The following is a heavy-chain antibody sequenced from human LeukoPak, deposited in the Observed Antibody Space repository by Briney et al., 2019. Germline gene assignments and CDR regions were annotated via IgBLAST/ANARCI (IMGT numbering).Heavy chain of an antibody. V-gene: IGHV5-51*01. D-gene: IGHD4-17*01. J-gene: IGHJ4*02. CDR2: FSPGESDS. Sequence: GEPLKIPCQAPAYTSTRYWIACLGKMPGKDRDWMGLFSPGESDSRSRPSLLGQLSLSAYTSVTTAYLQWISLKATDTAMYYCARLSPVTAQRFDSGGQGTLVTVSA. CDR1: AYTSTRYW. CDR3: ARLSPVTAQRFDS.